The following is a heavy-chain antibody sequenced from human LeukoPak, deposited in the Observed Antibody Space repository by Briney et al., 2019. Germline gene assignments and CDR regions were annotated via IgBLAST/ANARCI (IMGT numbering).Heavy chain of an antibody. CDR1: GYTFTSYG. CDR3: ARATYDILTGRNWFDL. D-gene: IGHD3-9*01. V-gene: IGHV1-18*01. Sequence: ASVKVSCKASGYTFTSYGISWVRQAPGQGLEWMGWISAYNGNTNYAQKLQGRVTMTTDTSTSTAYMELRSLRSDDTAVYYCARATYDILTGRNWFDLWGQGTLVTVSS. J-gene: IGHJ5*02. CDR2: ISAYNGNT.